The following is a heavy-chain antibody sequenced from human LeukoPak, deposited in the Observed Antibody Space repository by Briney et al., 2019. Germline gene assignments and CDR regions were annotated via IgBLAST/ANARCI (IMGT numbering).Heavy chain of an antibody. D-gene: IGHD1-26*01. CDR1: GFTFSSYS. Sequence: GGSLRLSCAASGFTFSSYSMNWVRQAPGKGLEWVSSISSSSSYIYYADSVEGRFTISRDNAKNSLYLQMNSLRAEDTAVYYCARRGYSGRVYFDYWGQGTLVTVSS. CDR3: ARRGYSGRVYFDY. J-gene: IGHJ4*02. CDR2: ISSSSSYI. V-gene: IGHV3-21*04.